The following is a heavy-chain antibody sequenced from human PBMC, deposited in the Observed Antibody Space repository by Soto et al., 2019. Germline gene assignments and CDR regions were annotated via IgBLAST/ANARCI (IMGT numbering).Heavy chain of an antibody. D-gene: IGHD1-1*01. CDR2: INESGST. CDR3: ARGYGIVAIPGELEEVKYDY. CDR1: GQAFSGHS. J-gene: IGHJ4*02. Sequence: QVQLQQWGAGLVKPSATLSLSCAGYGQAFSGHSWAWIRQPPGKGLEWSGEINESGSTYYNPSIKSRVSISTDPSKNQFALKLSAVSAADTAAYFGARGYGIVAIPGELEEVKYDYWGPGTLVNGSS. V-gene: IGHV4-34*01.